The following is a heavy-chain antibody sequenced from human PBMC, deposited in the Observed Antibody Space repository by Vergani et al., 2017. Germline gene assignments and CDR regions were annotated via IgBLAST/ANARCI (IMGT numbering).Heavy chain of an antibody. CDR3: ARAFRYGMDV. D-gene: IGHD2/OR15-2a*01. J-gene: IGHJ6*02. Sequence: QVQLVQSGAEVKKPGASVKVSCKASGYTFTSYDINWVRQATGQGLEWMGWMNPNSGNTNYAQKLQGRVTMTTDTSTSTAYMELRSLRSDDTAVYYCARAFRYGMDVWGQGTTVTVSS. CDR2: MNPNSGNT. CDR1: GYTFTSYD. V-gene: IGHV1-8*02.